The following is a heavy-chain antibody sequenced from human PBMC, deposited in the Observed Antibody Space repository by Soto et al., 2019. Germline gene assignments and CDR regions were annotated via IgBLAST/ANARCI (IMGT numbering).Heavy chain of an antibody. D-gene: IGHD2-8*01. CDR1: GGTFSSYA. CDR2: IIPIFGTA. CDR3: ARGPPRFEILYYAFDP. J-gene: IGHJ5*02. Sequence: SVKVSCKASGGTFSSYAISWVRQAPGQGLEWMGGIIPIFGTANYAQKFQGRVTITADESTSTAYMELSSLRSEDTAVYYCARGPPRFEILYYAFDPWGQGTLVTAPQ. V-gene: IGHV1-69*13.